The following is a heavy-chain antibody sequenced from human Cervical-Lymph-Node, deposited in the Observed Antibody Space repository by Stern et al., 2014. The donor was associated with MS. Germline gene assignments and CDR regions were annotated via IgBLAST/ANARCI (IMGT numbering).Heavy chain of an antibody. CDR3: ARGRYQGY. CDR2: IYSDDST. Sequence: EMQLVESGGGLVQPGGSLRLSCEASGFTVSSNYMSWVRQAPGKGLEWVSVIYSDDSTYYADSVKGRFTISRDNSKNTLYLQMNSLRAEDTAVYYCARGRYQGYWGQGTLVTVSS. CDR1: GFTVSSNY. V-gene: IGHV3-66*02. D-gene: IGHD2-2*01. J-gene: IGHJ4*02.